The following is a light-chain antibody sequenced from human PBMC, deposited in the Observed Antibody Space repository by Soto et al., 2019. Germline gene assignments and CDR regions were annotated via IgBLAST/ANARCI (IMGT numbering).Light chain of an antibody. CDR1: QSISTY. V-gene: IGKV1-33*01. Sequence: DIQVTQSPSSLSASVGDRVTITCRASQSISTYLNWFQQKQGRGPKLLIYDASNLEAGVPSRFRGSGSGTDFTFTISRLQPEDIATYYCQQYENLPTFGQGTRLEIK. CDR2: DAS. J-gene: IGKJ5*01. CDR3: QQYENLPT.